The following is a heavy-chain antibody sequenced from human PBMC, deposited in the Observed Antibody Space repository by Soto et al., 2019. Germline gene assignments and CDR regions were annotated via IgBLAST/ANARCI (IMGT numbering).Heavy chain of an antibody. V-gene: IGHV1-46*01. D-gene: IGHD3-9*01. Sequence: QVQLVQSGAEVKKPGASVKVSCKASGYTFTSYYMHWVRQAPGQGLEWMGIINPSGGSTSYAQKVQGRVTMTRDTSTSTVYMELSSLRSEDTAVYYCARGDPNYDILTGYYRGFDYWGQGTLVTVSS. CDR1: GYTFTSYY. CDR3: ARGDPNYDILTGYYRGFDY. J-gene: IGHJ4*02. CDR2: INPSGGST.